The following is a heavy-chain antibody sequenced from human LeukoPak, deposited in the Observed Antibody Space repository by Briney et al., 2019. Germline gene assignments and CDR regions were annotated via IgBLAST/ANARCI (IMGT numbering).Heavy chain of an antibody. CDR2: MNPNSGNT. D-gene: IGHD6-6*01. J-gene: IGHJ6*02. CDR3: ARGSVHYYYYGMDV. CDR1: GYTFTSYD. Sequence: ASVKVSCKASGYTFTSYDINWVRQATGQGLEWMGWMNPNSGNTGYAQKFQGRVTMTRNTSISTAYMELSSLRSEDTAVCYCARGSVHYYYYGMDVWGQGTTVTVSS. V-gene: IGHV1-8*02.